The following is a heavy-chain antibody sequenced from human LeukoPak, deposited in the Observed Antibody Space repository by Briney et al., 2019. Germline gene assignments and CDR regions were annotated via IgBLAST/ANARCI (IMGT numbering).Heavy chain of an antibody. J-gene: IGHJ4*02. CDR2: INAGNGNT. V-gene: IGHV1-3*01. Sequence: ASVKVSCKASVYTFTSYAMHWVRQAPGERGEWMGWINAGNGNTKYSQKFQGRVTITRDTSASTAYMELSSLRSEDTAVYYCATYYFGSGSYWNFDYWGQGTLVTVSS. D-gene: IGHD3-10*01. CDR1: VYTFTSYA. CDR3: ATYYFGSGSYWNFDY.